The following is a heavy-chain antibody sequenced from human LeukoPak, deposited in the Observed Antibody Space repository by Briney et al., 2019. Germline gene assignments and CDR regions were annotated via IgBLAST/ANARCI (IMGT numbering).Heavy chain of an antibody. D-gene: IGHD3-22*01. J-gene: IGHJ4*02. Sequence: SVKVSCKASGGTFSSYAISWLRQAPGQGLEWMGRIIPIFGTANYAQKFQGRVTITTDESTSTAYMELSSLRSEDTAVYYCARDSGYYYDSSGYYEATGGDYWGQGTLVTVSS. V-gene: IGHV1-69*05. CDR3: ARDSGYYYDSSGYYEATGGDY. CDR1: GGTFSSYA. CDR2: IIPIFGTA.